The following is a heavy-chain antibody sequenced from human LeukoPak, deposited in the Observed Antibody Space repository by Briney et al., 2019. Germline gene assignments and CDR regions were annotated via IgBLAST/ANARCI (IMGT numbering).Heavy chain of an antibody. CDR1: GFTFSSYS. CDR3: ANLDFGVVIISN. CDR2: IRYDGSNK. J-gene: IGHJ4*02. V-gene: IGHV3-30*02. Sequence: GGSLRLSCAASGFTFSSYSMNWVRQAPGKGLEWVAFIRYDGSNKYYADYVKGRFTISRDNSKNTLYLQMNSLRAEDTAVYYCANLDFGVVIISNWGQGTLVTASS. D-gene: IGHD3-3*01.